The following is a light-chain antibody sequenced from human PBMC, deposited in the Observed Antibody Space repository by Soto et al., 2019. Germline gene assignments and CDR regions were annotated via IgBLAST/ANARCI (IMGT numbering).Light chain of an antibody. V-gene: IGLV1-44*01. CDR3: AVWDDSLKGWV. CDR1: SSNIGSYI. CDR2: NNY. J-gene: IGLJ3*02. Sequence: QPVLTQPPSASGTPGQRVTISCSGSSSNIGSYIVNWYQRLPGTAPKLLIYNNYQRPSGVPDRFSASKSGTSASLAISGLQSEDEADYYCAVWDDSLKGWVFGGGTKLTVL.